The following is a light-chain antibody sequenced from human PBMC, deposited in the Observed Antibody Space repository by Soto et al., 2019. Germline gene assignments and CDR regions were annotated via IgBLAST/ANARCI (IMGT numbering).Light chain of an antibody. V-gene: IGLV2-14*01. CDR1: SSDVGGYNY. CDR2: DVS. CDR3: SSYKSSSTLGL. J-gene: IGLJ3*02. Sequence: QSALTQPASVSGSPGQSITISCTGTSSDVGGYNYVSWYQQHPGKAPKLMIYDVSNRPSGVSNRFSGSKSGNTASLTISGLQDEDEADYYCSSYKSSSTLGLFGGGTKLTVL.